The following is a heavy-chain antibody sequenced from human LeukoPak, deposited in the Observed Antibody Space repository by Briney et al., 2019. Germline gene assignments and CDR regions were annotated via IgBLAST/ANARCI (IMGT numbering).Heavy chain of an antibody. Sequence: GGSLRLSCAASGFTFSSYGMHWVRQAPGKGLEWVAVIWYDGSSKYYADSVKGRFTISRDNSKNTLYLQMNSLRAEDTAVYYCARQWLARGIFDYWGQGTLVTVSS. J-gene: IGHJ4*02. V-gene: IGHV3-33*01. D-gene: IGHD6-19*01. CDR2: IWYDGSSK. CDR1: GFTFSSYG. CDR3: ARQWLARGIFDY.